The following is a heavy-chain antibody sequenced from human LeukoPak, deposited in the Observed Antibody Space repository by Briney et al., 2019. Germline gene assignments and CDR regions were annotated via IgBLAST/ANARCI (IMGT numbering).Heavy chain of an antibody. J-gene: IGHJ4*02. CDR3: ARVGIRPLNYDSSGYYDY. CDR2: IIPIFGTA. D-gene: IGHD3-22*01. CDR1: GGTFSSYA. V-gene: IGHV1-69*06. Sequence: GASVKVSCKASGGTFSSYAISWVRQAPGQGLEWMGGIIPIFGTANYAQKFQGRVTITADKSTSTAYMELSSLRSEDTAVYYCARVGIRPLNYDSSGYYDYWGQGTLVTVSS.